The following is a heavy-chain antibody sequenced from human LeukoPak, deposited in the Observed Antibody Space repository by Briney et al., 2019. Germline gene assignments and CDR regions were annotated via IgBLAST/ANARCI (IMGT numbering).Heavy chain of an antibody. J-gene: IGHJ4*02. D-gene: IGHD2-8*01. CDR2: ISSISSYI. V-gene: IGHV3-21*01. Sequence: GGSLRLSCAASGFTFSSYSMNWVRQAPGKGLECVSSISSISSYIYYADSVKGRFTISRDNATNSLYLQMNSLRAEDTAGYYCARDNGRGLFDYWGQGTLVTVSS. CDR3: ARDNGRGLFDY. CDR1: GFTFSSYS.